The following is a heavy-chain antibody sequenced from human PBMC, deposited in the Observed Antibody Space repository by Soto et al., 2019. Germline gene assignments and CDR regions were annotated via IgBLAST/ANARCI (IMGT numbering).Heavy chain of an antibody. CDR3: ARDVIVVVPAATRNYYYYGMDV. D-gene: IGHD2-2*01. V-gene: IGHV1-69*01. CDR1: GGTFSSYA. CDR2: IIPIFGTA. J-gene: IGHJ6*02. Sequence: QVQLVQSGAEVKKPGSSVKVSCKASGGTFSSYAISWVRQAPGQGLEWMGGIIPIFGTANYAQKFQGRVTITADESTSTAYMELSSLRSEETAVYYCARDVIVVVPAATRNYYYYGMDVWGQGTTVTVSS.